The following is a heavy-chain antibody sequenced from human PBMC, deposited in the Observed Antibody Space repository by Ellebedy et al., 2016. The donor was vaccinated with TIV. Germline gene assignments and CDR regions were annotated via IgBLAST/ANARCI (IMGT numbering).Heavy chain of an antibody. CDR3: ATVSYNRPGSIIGHFFDY. D-gene: IGHD3-10*01. V-gene: IGHV4-61*01. CDR2: IYYTVNT. J-gene: IGHJ4*02. CDR1: RSAVSSGRHY. Sequence: SETLSLTXTVSRSAVSSGRHYLSWIRQPPGKGLEWIGYIYYTVNTNYNPSLKSRLTISVDTSKNQFSLKLRSVTAADTAVYYCATVSYNRPGSIIGHFFDYWGQGTLVTVSS.